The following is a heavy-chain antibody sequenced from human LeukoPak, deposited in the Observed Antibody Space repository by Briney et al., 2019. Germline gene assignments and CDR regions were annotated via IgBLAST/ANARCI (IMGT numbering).Heavy chain of an antibody. CDR3: AREIGIVLMVYAPAGFDP. CDR2: INPNSGGT. CDR1: GYTFTGYY. D-gene: IGHD2-8*01. V-gene: IGHV1-2*02. J-gene: IGHJ5*02. Sequence: ASVKVSCKASGYTFTGYYMHWVRQAPGQGLEWMGWINPNSGGTNYAQKFQGRVTMTRDTSISTAYMELSRLRSDDTTVYYCAREIGIVLMVYAPAGFDPWGQGTLVTVSS.